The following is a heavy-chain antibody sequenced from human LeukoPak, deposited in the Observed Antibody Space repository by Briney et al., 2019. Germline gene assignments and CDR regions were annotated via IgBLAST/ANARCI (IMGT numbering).Heavy chain of an antibody. CDR3: AKGEGTMVGSGPGYFDY. V-gene: IGHV3-23*01. J-gene: IGHJ4*02. CDR1: GFTFSNYA. Sequence: GGSLRLSCAASGFTFSNYAMRWVRQAPGKGLEWVSGISGSGDSTYYADSVKGRFTISRDNSKNTLYLQMNSLSSEDTAVYYCAKGEGTMVGSGPGYFDYWGQGALVTVSS. D-gene: IGHD4/OR15-4a*01. CDR2: ISGSGDST.